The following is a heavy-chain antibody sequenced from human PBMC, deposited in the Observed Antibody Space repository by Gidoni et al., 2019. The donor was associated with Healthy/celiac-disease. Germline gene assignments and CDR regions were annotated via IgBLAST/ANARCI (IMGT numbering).Heavy chain of an antibody. CDR1: GYSFTGYY. D-gene: IGHD6-19*01. Sequence: QVQLVQSGAEVTKPGASVKVSCTASGYSFTGYYMHWVRQAPGQGLEWRGWINPNSGGTNYAQKFQGRVTMTRDTSISTAYMELSRLRSDDTAVYYWASSYSSGWFPVDYWFDPWGQGTLVTVSS. CDR3: ASSYSSGWFPVDYWFDP. J-gene: IGHJ5*02. V-gene: IGHV1-2*02. CDR2: INPNSGGT.